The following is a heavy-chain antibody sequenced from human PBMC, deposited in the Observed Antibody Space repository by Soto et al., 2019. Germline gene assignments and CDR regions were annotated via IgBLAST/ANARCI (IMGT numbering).Heavy chain of an antibody. V-gene: IGHV1-18*01. J-gene: IGHJ4*02. CDR1: GSTITAYG. CDR3: ASASIAAAGPFDY. D-gene: IGHD6-13*01. CDR2: ISSHNGNT. Sequence: QVQLVQSGDEVKQPGASVKVSCKASGSTITAYGISWVRQAPGQGLEWMAWISSHNGNTYYAQNLQGRVTMTTDTSTRTAEMELTSLRSDDTAVYYCASASIAAAGPFDYWGQGALVTVSS.